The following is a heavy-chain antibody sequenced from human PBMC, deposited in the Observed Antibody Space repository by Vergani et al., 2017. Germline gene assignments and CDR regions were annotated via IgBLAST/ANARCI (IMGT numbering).Heavy chain of an antibody. CDR2: IGTAGDT. D-gene: IGHD5-18*01. Sequence: EVQLLESGGGLVQPGGSLRLSCAASGFTFSSYAMSWVRQAPGKGLEWVSAIGTAGDTYYPGSVKGRFTISRENAKNSLYLQMNSLRAGDTAVYYCARGRYIGYWYFDLWGRGTLVTVSS. V-gene: IGHV3-13*01. CDR3: ARGRYIGYWYFDL. CDR1: GFTFSSYA. J-gene: IGHJ2*01.